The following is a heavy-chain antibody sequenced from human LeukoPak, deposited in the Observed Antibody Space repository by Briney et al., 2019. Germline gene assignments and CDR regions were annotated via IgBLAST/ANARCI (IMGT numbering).Heavy chain of an antibody. D-gene: IGHD1-1*01. CDR1: GFTFSNYC. V-gene: IGHV3-7*03. J-gene: IGHJ6*02. CDR2: IEEGGNEK. Sequence: PGGSLRLSCAAPGFTFSNYCMSWVRQAPGKGLEWVANIEEGGNEKYYVDSVRGRFTISRDNAKKSLDLEMNSLRAEDTAVYYCARVPYNYANYKYYYNGMDVWGQGTTVIVSS. CDR3: ARVPYNYANYKYYYNGMDV.